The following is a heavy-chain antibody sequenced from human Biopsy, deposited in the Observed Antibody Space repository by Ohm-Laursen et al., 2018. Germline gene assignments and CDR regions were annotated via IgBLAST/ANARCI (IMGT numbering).Heavy chain of an antibody. Sequence: GATVKISCKASGYTFTDYHVHWVRQAPGQGLEWMGWINAKTGDTNYAQKFQGRVTMTRDTSISTAYVDLSSLRSDDTAVYYCTRGGYYYDSLAYYYWFDPWGQGTLVTVSS. CDR1: GYTFTDYH. V-gene: IGHV1-2*02. D-gene: IGHD3-22*01. J-gene: IGHJ5*02. CDR3: TRGGYYYDSLAYYYWFDP. CDR2: INAKTGDT.